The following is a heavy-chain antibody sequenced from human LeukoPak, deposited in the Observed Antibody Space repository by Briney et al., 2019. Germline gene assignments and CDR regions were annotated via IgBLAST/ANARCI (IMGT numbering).Heavy chain of an antibody. CDR1: GGTFSSYA. Sequence: SVKVSCKASGGTFSSYAISWVRQAPGQGLEWMGGIIPIFGTANYAQKLQGRVTMTTDTSTSTAYMELRSLRSDDTAVYYCARDRRGYDPFDYWGQGTLVTVSS. D-gene: IGHD5-12*01. J-gene: IGHJ4*02. CDR2: IIPIFGTA. CDR3: ARDRRGYDPFDY. V-gene: IGHV1-69*05.